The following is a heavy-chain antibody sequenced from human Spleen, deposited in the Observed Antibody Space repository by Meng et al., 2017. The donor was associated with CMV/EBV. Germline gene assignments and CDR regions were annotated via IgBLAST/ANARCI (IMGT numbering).Heavy chain of an antibody. CDR2: ISTQKGDT. J-gene: IGHJ4*02. Sequence: SGYTFIAYGISWLRQAPGQGLEWMGWISTQKGDTKFARRFQGRVTMATDTSTTTAYMELNNLRSDDTAVYYCARDWEDRGNHVIADHWGQGTLVTVSS. CDR3: ARDWEDRGNHVIADH. CDR1: GYTFIAYG. V-gene: IGHV1-18*04. D-gene: IGHD1-26*01.